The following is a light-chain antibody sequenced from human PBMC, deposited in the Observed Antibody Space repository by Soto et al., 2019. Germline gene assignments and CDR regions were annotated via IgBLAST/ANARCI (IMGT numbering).Light chain of an antibody. CDR1: KLGDKY. V-gene: IGLV3-1*01. CDR2: QDS. CDR3: QAWDSSTGV. Sequence: SYELTQPPSLSVSPGQTASITCSGDKLGDKYACWYQQKPGQSPVLVICQDSKRPSGIPERFSGSNSGNTATLTISGTQAMDEADYYCQAWDSSTGVFGGGTKLTVL. J-gene: IGLJ2*01.